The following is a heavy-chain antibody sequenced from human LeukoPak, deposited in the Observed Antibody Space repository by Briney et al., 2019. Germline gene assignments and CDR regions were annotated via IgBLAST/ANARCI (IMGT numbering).Heavy chain of an antibody. V-gene: IGHV4-61*01. CDR3: AGTYYYDSSGYYHYSL. Sequence: SETLSLTCTVSGYSISSGYYWGWIRPPPGKGLEWIGYIYYSGSTNYNPSLKSRVTISVDTSKNQFSLKLSSVTAADTAVYYCAGTYYYDSSGYYHYSLWGQGTLGTVSS. D-gene: IGHD3-22*01. CDR1: GYSISSGYY. J-gene: IGHJ4*02. CDR2: IYYSGST.